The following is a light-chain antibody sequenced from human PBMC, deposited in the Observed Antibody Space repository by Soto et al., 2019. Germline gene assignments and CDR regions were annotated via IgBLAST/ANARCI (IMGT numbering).Light chain of an antibody. CDR3: NSFRVSHLYV. V-gene: IGLV2-14*01. Sequence: QSVLSQPASVSGSPGQTITISCTGTSTDVGGYNAVSWYQHHPGKAPKLIIYEVTHRPSGVSDRFSASKSGNTASLTISGLQAEDEADYYCNSFRVSHLYVFGTGTQ. J-gene: IGLJ1*01. CDR2: EVT. CDR1: STDVGGYNA.